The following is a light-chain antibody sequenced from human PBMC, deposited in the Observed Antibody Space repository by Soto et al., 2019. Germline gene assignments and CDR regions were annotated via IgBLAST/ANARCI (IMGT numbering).Light chain of an antibody. Sequence: QSALTQPPSVSAAPGQTVTISCSGSTSNIGTYSVSWYQQLPGTAPKLLIYDNSQRPSGIPDRFSGSKSGTSATLAITGLQTGDEADYYCGTWDSSLNGGVFGGGTKVTVL. CDR2: DNS. CDR3: GTWDSSLNGGV. V-gene: IGLV1-51*01. J-gene: IGLJ3*02. CDR1: TSNIGTYS.